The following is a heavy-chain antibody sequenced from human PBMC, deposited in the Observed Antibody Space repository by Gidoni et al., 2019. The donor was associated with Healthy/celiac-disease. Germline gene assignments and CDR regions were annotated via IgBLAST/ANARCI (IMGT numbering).Heavy chain of an antibody. CDR2: IVVGSGNT. J-gene: IGHJ6*02. V-gene: IGHV1-58*01. CDR1: GFTFTSSA. D-gene: IGHD2-15*01. Sequence: QMQLVQSGPEVKKPGTSVKVSCKASGFTFTSSAVQWVRQARGQRLEWIGWIVVGSGNTNYAQKFQERVTITRDMSTSTAYMELSSLRSEDTAVYYCVAATRSYYYGMDVWGQGTTVTVSS. CDR3: VAATRSYYYGMDV.